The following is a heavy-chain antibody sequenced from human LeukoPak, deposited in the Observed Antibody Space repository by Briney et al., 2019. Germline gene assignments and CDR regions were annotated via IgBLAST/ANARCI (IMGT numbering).Heavy chain of an antibody. CDR2: INPAGTET. CDR1: EFSFSAYW. D-gene: IGHD2-15*01. J-gene: IGHJ4*02. CDR3: ARFGYVAAVDL. Sequence: GGSLRLSCAAPEFSFSAYWMTWVRQAPGTGLEWVANINPAGTETYYVDPVKGRFTISRDNAKNLLYLQMNSLRAEDTAVYYCARFGYVAAVDLWGQGTLVTVSS. V-gene: IGHV3-7*01.